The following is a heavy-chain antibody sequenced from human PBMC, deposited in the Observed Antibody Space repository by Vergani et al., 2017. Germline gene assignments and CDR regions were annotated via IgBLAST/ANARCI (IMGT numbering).Heavy chain of an antibody. D-gene: IGHD3-16*01. Sequence: QVQLVESGGGVVQRGGSLRLSCATSGFTLSNYDMQWIRPGPGKGLEFVAFIQFDGSNQYYADSVKGRFTLSRNFSKNTLYLQMNSLRTDDTATYYCAKHFRGWGIDYWGQGTMVTVSS. J-gene: IGHJ3*01. CDR3: AKHFRGWGIDY. CDR1: GFTLSNYD. V-gene: IGHV3-30*02. CDR2: IQFDGSNQ.